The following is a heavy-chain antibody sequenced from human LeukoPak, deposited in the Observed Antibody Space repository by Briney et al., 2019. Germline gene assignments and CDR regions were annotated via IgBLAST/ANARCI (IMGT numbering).Heavy chain of an antibody. J-gene: IGHJ3*01. CDR3: AKDLFGNLDAFDF. CDR1: AFPFSSHG. CDR2: ITGTGYTT. Sequence: HPGGTLRLSCAGSAFPFSSHGMNWVRQAPGKGLEWISVITGTGYTTYYADSVKGRFTISRDNFQSTVSLQMNSLTAEDTAVYYCAKDLFGNLDAFDFWGQGTMVTVSS. D-gene: IGHD1-14*01. V-gene: IGHV3-23*01.